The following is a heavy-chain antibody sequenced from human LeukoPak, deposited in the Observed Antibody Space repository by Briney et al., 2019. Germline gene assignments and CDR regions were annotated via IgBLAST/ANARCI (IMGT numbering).Heavy chain of an antibody. Sequence: SGTLSPPLRVSGAPLSSFSWDWVPQPPGKGLEWIGYISDTGKTDSNPSLKSRVTISLGTSKTQFSLRLRSVTAADSAVYYCATGYYEPFATWGPGILVTVSS. CDR3: ATGYYEPFAT. D-gene: IGHD1-26*01. CDR1: GAPLSSFS. J-gene: IGHJ5*02. CDR2: ISDTGKT. V-gene: IGHV4-59*01.